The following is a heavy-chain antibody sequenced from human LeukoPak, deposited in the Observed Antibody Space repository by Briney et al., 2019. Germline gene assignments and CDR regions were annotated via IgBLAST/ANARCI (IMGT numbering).Heavy chain of an antibody. V-gene: IGHV3-23*01. Sequence: GESLRLSCAASGFTFSTYSMNWLRLAPGKGLEWVSAISGSGGSTYYADSVKGRFTISRDNSKNTLYLQMNSLRAEDTAVYYCAKDLLILGYCSSTSCYTINWGQGTLVTVSS. J-gene: IGHJ4*02. CDR1: GFTFSTYS. CDR2: ISGSGGST. CDR3: AKDLLILGYCSSTSCYTIN. D-gene: IGHD2-2*02.